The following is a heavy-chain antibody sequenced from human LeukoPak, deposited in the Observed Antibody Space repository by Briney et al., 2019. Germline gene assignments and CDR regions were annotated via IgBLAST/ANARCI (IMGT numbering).Heavy chain of an antibody. Sequence: SVKVSCKASGGTFISYAISWVRQAPGQGLEWMGGIIPIFGTANYAQKFQGRVTITADESTSTAYMELSSLRSEDTAVYYCATTSLYCSSTSCPWHYWGQGTLVTVSS. J-gene: IGHJ4*02. CDR1: GGTFISYA. D-gene: IGHD2-2*01. CDR2: IIPIFGTA. CDR3: ATTSLYCSSTSCPWHY. V-gene: IGHV1-69*13.